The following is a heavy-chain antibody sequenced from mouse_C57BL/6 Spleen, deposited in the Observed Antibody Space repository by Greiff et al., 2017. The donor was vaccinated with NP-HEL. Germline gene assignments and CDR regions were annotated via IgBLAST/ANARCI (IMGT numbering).Heavy chain of an antibody. D-gene: IGHD2-4*01. CDR1: GYTFTDYN. V-gene: IGHV1-18*01. CDR2: INPNNGGT. J-gene: IGHJ2*01. Sequence: EVQLQQSGPELVKPGASVKIPCKASGYTFTDYNMDWVKQSHGKSLEWIGDINPNNGGTIYNQKFKGKATLTVDKSSSTAYMELRSLTSEDTAVYYCARPPIYYDYDDEYYFDYWGQGTTLTVSS. CDR3: ARPPIYYDYDDEYYFDY.